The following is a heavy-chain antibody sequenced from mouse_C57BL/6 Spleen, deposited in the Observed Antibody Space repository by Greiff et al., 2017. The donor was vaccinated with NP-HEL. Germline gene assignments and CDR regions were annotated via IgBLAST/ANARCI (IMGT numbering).Heavy chain of an antibody. CDR1: GYAFSSSW. J-gene: IGHJ4*01. CDR2: IYPGDGDT. Sequence: QVQLQQSGPELVKPGASVKISCKASGYAFSSSWMNWVKQRPGKGLEWIGRIYPGDGDTNYNGKFKGKATLTADKSSSTAYMQLSSLTSEDSAVYFCARSPQTAQASMDYWGQGTSVTVSS. CDR3: ARSPQTAQASMDY. D-gene: IGHD3-2*02. V-gene: IGHV1-82*01.